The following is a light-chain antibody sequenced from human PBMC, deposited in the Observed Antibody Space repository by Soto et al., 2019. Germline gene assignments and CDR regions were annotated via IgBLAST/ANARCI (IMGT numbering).Light chain of an antibody. J-gene: IGLJ1*01. CDR1: SSTIGSYT. CDR3: AAWDGSLNGYV. Sequence: QSVLTQPPSASGPPGKRVTISCPGSSSTIGSYTVNWYQHVPGTAPNLLMYSNSERPSGVPARFSGSLSGTSASLAISGLQSEDEADYYCAAWDGSLNGYVFGAGTKVTVL. CDR2: SNS. V-gene: IGLV1-44*01.